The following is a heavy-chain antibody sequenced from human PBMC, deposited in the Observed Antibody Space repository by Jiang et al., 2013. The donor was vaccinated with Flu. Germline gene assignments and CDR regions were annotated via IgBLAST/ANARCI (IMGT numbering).Heavy chain of an antibody. J-gene: IGHJ3*02. Sequence: STYYNRPPTSRVTISVDTSKNQFSLKLSSVTAADTAVYYCARHPAAVTTSVVTVDGAFDIWGQGTMVTVSS. V-gene: IGHV4-39*01. D-gene: IGHD4-17*01. CDR3: ARHPAAVTTSVVTVDGAFDI. CDR2: ST.